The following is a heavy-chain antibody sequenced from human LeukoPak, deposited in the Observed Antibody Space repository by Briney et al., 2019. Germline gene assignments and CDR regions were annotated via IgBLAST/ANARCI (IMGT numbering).Heavy chain of an antibody. CDR1: GFTFSSYE. CDR2: ISSSGSTI. V-gene: IGHV3-48*03. D-gene: IGHD6-13*01. CDR3: AKRTSGSSWYSSDS. Sequence: GGSLRLSCAASGFTFSSYEMNWVRQAPGKGLEWVSYISSSGSTIYYADSVKGRFTISGDNAKNSLFLQMNSLRAEDTAVYYCAKRTSGSSWYSSDSWGQGTLVTVSS. J-gene: IGHJ4*02.